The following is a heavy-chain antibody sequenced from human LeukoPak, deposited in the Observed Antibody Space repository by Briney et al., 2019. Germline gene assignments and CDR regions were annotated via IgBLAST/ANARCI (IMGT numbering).Heavy chain of an antibody. CDR2: ISAYNGNT. V-gene: IGHV1-18*01. Sequence: GASVKVSCKASGYTFTSYGISWVRQAPGQGLEWMGWISAYNGNTNYAQKFQGRVTITADKSTSTAYMELSSLRSEDTAVYYCARGEDDSSGYYVDAYWGQGTLVTVSS. CDR3: ARGEDDSSGYYVDAY. J-gene: IGHJ4*02. D-gene: IGHD3-22*01. CDR1: GYTFTSYG.